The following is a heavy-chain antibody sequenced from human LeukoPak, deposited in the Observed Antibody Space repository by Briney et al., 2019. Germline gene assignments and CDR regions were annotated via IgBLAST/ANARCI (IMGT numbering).Heavy chain of an antibody. CDR2: IKQDGSET. V-gene: IGHV3-7*05. D-gene: IGHD6-13*01. Sequence: PGGSLRLSCAASGFTFSNYWTSWVRQAPGKGLEWVANIKQDGSETYYVDSMKGRFTISRDNAKNSLYLQMNSLRAEDTAVYYCARGLAAAGSDAFDIWGQGTMVTVSS. CDR1: GFTFSNYW. J-gene: IGHJ3*02. CDR3: ARGLAAAGSDAFDI.